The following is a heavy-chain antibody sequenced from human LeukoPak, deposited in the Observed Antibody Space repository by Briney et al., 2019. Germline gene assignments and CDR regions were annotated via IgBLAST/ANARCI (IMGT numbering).Heavy chain of an antibody. V-gene: IGHV3-48*03. CDR1: GFTFSSYE. Sequence: GGSLRLSCAASGFTFSSYEMNWVRQAPGKGLGWVSYISSSGSTIYYAASVKGRFTISRDNAKNSLYLQMNSLRAEDTAVYYCAELGITMIGGVWGKGTTVTISS. CDR2: ISSSGSTI. J-gene: IGHJ6*04. CDR3: AELGITMIGGV. D-gene: IGHD3-10*02.